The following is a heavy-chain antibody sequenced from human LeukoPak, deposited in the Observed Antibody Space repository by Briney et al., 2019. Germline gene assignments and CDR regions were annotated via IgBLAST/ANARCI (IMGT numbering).Heavy chain of an antibody. Sequence: KPGGSLRLSCTTSGFIFAKYAMAWVRQSPGKGLEWVSTISASGADTYYADSVKGRFTISRDNAKNSLYLQMNSLRAEDTAVYYCARDFPYYYDTSGYYFDYWGQGTLVTVSS. CDR1: GFIFAKYA. D-gene: IGHD3-22*01. CDR3: ARDFPYYYDTSGYYFDY. J-gene: IGHJ4*02. CDR2: ISASGADT. V-gene: IGHV3-21*01.